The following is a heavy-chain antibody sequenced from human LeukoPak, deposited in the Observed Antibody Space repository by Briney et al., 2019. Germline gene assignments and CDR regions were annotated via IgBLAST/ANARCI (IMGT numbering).Heavy chain of an antibody. CDR3: AKGNYYDSSSYLYYFDY. V-gene: IGHV3-23*01. J-gene: IGHJ4*02. CDR2: VVGSGGMT. D-gene: IGHD3-22*01. CDR1: GFTFSSYA. Sequence: GGSLRLSCAASGFTFSSYAMSWVRQAPGKGLEWVSAVVGSGGMTYYGDSVKGRFTISRDNSKNTLYLQMDSLKVEDTAVYYCAKGNYYDSSSYLYYFDYWGQGTLVTVSS.